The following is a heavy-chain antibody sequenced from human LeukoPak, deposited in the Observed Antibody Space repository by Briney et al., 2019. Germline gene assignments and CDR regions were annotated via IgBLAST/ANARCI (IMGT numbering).Heavy chain of an antibody. CDR1: GFTFSSYA. CDR3: AREDYGLLCFDY. D-gene: IGHD4-17*01. J-gene: IGHJ4*02. V-gene: IGHV3-30-3*01. Sequence: GGSLRLSCAASGFTFSSYAMHWVRQAPGKGLEWVAVISYDGSNKYYADSVKGRFTISRDNSKNTLCLQMNSLRAEDTAVYYCAREDYGLLCFDYWGQGTLVTVSS. CDR2: ISYDGSNK.